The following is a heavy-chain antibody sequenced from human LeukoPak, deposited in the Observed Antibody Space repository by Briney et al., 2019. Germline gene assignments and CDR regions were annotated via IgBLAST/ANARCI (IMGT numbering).Heavy chain of an antibody. Sequence: SETLSLTCTVSGGSITGSYYYWGWVRQPPGKGLEWIGTIYYDGTTYYNPSLKSRVTILVHTSENQSSLMLSSVTAADTAVYYCARGRSLGYWGQGTLVTVSS. CDR1: GGSITGSYYY. J-gene: IGHJ4*02. CDR3: ARGRSLGY. D-gene: IGHD3-16*01. V-gene: IGHV4-39*01. CDR2: IYYDGTT.